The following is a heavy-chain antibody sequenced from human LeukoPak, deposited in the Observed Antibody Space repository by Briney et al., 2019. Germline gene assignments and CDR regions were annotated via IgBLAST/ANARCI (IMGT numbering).Heavy chain of an antibody. CDR3: ARERIDSSGYNN. Sequence: PGGSLRLSCAASGFTFSSYWMHWVRQAPGKGPVWVSRINTDGSSTSYADSVKGRFTISRDNAKNTLYLQMNSLRAEDTAVYYCARERIDSSGYNNWGQGTLVTVSS. J-gene: IGHJ4*02. V-gene: IGHV3-74*01. CDR2: INTDGSST. D-gene: IGHD3-22*01. CDR1: GFTFSSYW.